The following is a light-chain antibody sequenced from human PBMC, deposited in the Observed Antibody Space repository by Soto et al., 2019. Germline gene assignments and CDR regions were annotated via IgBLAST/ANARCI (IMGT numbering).Light chain of an antibody. Sequence: QSVLTQPASVSGSPGQSITISCTGTSSDVGSYNLVSWYQQHPGKAPKLMIYEGTKRPSGVSNRFSGSKSGNTASLTISGLQAEDAADYYCCSYAGSSTYVLFGGGTKVTVL. CDR3: CSYAGSSTYVL. J-gene: IGLJ2*01. CDR2: EGT. V-gene: IGLV2-23*01. CDR1: SSDVGSYNL.